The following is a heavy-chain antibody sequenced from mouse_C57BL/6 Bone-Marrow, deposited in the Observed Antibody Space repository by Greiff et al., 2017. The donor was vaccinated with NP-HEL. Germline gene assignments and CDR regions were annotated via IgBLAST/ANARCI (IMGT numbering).Heavy chain of an antibody. CDR2: IYPGDGDT. CDR1: GYAFSSSW. J-gene: IGHJ2*01. V-gene: IGHV1-82*01. Sequence: VQLQQSGPELVKPGASVKISCKASGYAFSSSWMNWVKQRPGKGLEWIGRIYPGDGDTNYNGKFKGKATLTADKSSSTAYMQLSSLTSEDSAVYFCARGDGYPDYWGQGTTLTVSS. D-gene: IGHD2-3*01. CDR3: ARGDGYPDY.